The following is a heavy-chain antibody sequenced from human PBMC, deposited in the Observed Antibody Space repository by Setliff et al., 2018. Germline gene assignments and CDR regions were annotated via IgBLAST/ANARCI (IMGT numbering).Heavy chain of an antibody. V-gene: IGHV1-18*01. Sequence: SCKASGGTFINYAISWVRQAPGQGLEWMGGISAYSDDTKYAEKFQGRVTMTMDTSTGTAYMELRSLRSDDTAVYICAYDSSGYYPGYWGQGTLVTVSS. CDR3: AYDSSGYYPGY. CDR1: GGTFINYA. CDR2: ISAYSDDT. D-gene: IGHD3-22*01. J-gene: IGHJ4*02.